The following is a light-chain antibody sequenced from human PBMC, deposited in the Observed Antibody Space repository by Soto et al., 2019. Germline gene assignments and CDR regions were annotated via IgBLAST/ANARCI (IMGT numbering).Light chain of an antibody. V-gene: IGKV1-39*01. Sequence: DIQMTQSPSSLSASVGDRVSITCRASQSIRSHLNWYQHKPGKAPKVLIYAASSLLGEVPSRFSGSGSGTDFTLTIKSLQPEDFATYYCQQSFSSQFTFGPGTKVDVK. CDR3: QQSFSSQFT. CDR2: AAS. J-gene: IGKJ3*01. CDR1: QSIRSH.